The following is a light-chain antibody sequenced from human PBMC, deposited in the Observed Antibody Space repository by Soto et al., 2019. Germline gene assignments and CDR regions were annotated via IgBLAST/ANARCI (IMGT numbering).Light chain of an antibody. V-gene: IGLV3-21*02. CDR3: QVWDSSSDHYV. Sequence: PSSLSASVGDRVTITCRASQSISSYLNWYQQKPGQAPVLVVYDDSDRPSGIPERFSGSNSGNTATLTISRVEAGDEADYYCQVWDSSSDHYVFGTGTKVTAL. J-gene: IGLJ1*01. CDR1: QSISSY. CDR2: DDS.